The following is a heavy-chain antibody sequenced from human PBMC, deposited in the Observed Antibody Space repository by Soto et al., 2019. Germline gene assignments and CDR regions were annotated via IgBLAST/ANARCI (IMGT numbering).Heavy chain of an antibody. V-gene: IGHV1-8*02. J-gene: IGHJ3*02. CDR1: GYTFTSYG. CDR2: ISPYSGNT. D-gene: IGHD3-3*01. Sequence: ASVKVSCKASGYTFTSYGISWVRQAPGQGLEWMGWISPYSGNTGYAQKFQGRVTMTRNTSISTAYMELSSLRSEDTAVYYCARGAQEWFQTTAFDIWGQGTVVTVSS. CDR3: ARGAQEWFQTTAFDI.